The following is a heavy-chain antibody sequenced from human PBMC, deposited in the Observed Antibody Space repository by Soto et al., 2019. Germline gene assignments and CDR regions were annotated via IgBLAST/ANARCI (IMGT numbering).Heavy chain of an antibody. Sequence: QQTPGQGLEWMGGIAPMFGTPTYAEKFKGRLAISATRSTSTAYMELTSLRSEDTAVYYCARNGTYDSSLSQYTGMDVWGQGTTVTVS. D-gene: IGHD3-22*01. CDR3: ARNGTYDSSLSQYTGMDV. J-gene: IGHJ6*02. V-gene: IGHV1-69*06. CDR2: IAPMFGTP.